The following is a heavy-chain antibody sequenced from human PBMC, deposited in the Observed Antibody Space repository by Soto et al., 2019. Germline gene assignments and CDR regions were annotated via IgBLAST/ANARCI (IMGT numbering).Heavy chain of an antibody. CDR2: INPKSGGT. V-gene: IGHV1-2*04. CDR3: ARGDSTDCSNGVCSFFYNHDMDV. J-gene: IGHJ6*02. CDR1: GYSFTDYH. D-gene: IGHD2-8*01. Sequence: GASVKVSCKASGYSFTDYHIHWVRQAPGQGLEWLGRINPKSGGTSAAQKFQGWVTMTTDTSISTASMELTRLTSDDTAIYYCARGDSTDCSNGVCSFFYNHDMDVWGQGTTVTVSS.